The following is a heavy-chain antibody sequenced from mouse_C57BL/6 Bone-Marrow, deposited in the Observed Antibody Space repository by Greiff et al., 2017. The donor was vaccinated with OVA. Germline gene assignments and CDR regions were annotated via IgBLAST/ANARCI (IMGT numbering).Heavy chain of an antibody. CDR1: GYTFTSYW. J-gene: IGHJ4*01. V-gene: IGHV1-7*01. CDR3: SYSKCAMDY. CDR2: INPSSGYT. D-gene: IGHD2-5*01. Sequence: VQLVESGAELAKPGASVKLSCKASGYTFTSYWMHWVKQRPGQGLEWIGYINPSSGYTKYNQKFKDKATLTADKSSSTAYMQLSSLTYEDSAVYYCSYSKCAMDYWGQGTSVTVSS.